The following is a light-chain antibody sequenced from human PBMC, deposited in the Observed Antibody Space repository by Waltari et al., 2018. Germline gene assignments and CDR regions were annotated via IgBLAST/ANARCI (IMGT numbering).Light chain of an antibody. CDR1: QGVLYNSNAKNY. V-gene: IGKV4-1*01. Sequence: DIVMTQSPDSLAVSLGERATISCRSSQGVLYNSNAKNYFTWYQQKPGQPPRLLIYWASTRESGVPDRFSGSGSGRDFTLTISNLQAEDVAGYYCQQCYRSRTVGHGTKVEIK. CDR2: WAS. CDR3: QQCYRSRT. J-gene: IGKJ1*01.